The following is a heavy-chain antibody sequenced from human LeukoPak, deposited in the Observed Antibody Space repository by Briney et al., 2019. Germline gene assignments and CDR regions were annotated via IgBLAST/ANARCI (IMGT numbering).Heavy chain of an antibody. J-gene: IGHJ4*02. D-gene: IGHD4/OR15-4a*01. V-gene: IGHV3-23*01. CDR2: ISGAGDNT. Sequence: GGSLGLSCAASGFTFSRFAISWVRQAPGKGLESVSLISGAGDNTYYVDSVKGRFTISRDNSRNTLYLQMNSLRDEDTAVHYCAKGHSDYGTGFDLWGQGTLVTVSS. CDR1: GFTFSRFA. CDR3: AKGHSDYGTGFDL.